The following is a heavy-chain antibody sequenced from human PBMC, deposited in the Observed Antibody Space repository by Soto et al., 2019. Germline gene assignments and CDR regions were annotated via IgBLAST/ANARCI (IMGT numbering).Heavy chain of an antibody. CDR2: IYYTGST. V-gene: IGHV4-30-2*01. D-gene: IGHD2-21*02. CDR1: GGSINCEGCS. Sequence: QLQLQESGSGLVKPSQTLSLTCTVSGGSINCEGCSWSWIRQPPGKGMEWVGYIYYTGSTYYNPSLESRVTLSIDRSKGQFSPKLSSVTAADTAVYFCARDTWLTAFDYWSQGTLVTVSS. CDR3: ARDTWLTAFDY. J-gene: IGHJ4*02.